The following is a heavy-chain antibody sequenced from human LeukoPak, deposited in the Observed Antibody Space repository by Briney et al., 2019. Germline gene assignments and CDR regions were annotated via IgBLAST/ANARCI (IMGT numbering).Heavy chain of an antibody. CDR1: GFTFSSYA. CDR2: ISYDGSNK. V-gene: IGHV3-30*04. D-gene: IGHD1-26*01. CDR3: ARDKLRGSAGNYYYMDV. Sequence: PGGSLRLSCAASGFTFSSYAMHWVRQAPGKGLEWVAVISYDGSNKYYADSVKARFTISRDNSKNTLYPQMNSLSADDTAVYYCARDKLRGSAGNYYYMDVWGKGTTVTVSS. J-gene: IGHJ6*03.